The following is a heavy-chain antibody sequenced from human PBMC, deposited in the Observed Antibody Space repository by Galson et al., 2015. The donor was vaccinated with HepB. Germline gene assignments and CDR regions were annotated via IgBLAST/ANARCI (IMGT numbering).Heavy chain of an antibody. V-gene: IGHV3-30*03. CDR3: AIVDYYGSGSYYNADY. J-gene: IGHJ4*02. CDR2: ISYDGSNK. Sequence: SLRLSCAASGFTFSSYGIHWVRQAPGKGLEWVAVISYDGSNKYYADSVKGRFTISRDNSKYTLFLQMNSLRAEDTAVYYCAIVDYYGSGSYYNADYWGQGTLVTVSS. CDR1: GFTFSSYG. D-gene: IGHD3-10*01.